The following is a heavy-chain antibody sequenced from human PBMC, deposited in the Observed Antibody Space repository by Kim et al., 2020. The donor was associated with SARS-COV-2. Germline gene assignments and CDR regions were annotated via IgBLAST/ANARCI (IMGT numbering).Heavy chain of an antibody. V-gene: IGHV4-39*01. Sequence: YYNPSLKSRVTISLDRSKNQFSLKVNSVTATDMAVYYCARYKSGTMEDYWGQGTLVTVSS. CDR3: ARYKSGTMEDY. D-gene: IGHD3-3*01. J-gene: IGHJ4*02.